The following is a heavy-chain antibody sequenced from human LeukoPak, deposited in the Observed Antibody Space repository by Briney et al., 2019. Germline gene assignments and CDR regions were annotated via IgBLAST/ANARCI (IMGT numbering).Heavy chain of an antibody. CDR2: IRYDGSNK. J-gene: IGHJ4*02. CDR1: GFTFSSYG. D-gene: IGHD2-21*01. V-gene: IGHV3-30*02. Sequence: GGSLRLSCAASGFTFSSYGMHWVRQAPGKGLEWVAFIRYDGSNKYYADSVKGRFTISRDNSKNTLYLQMNSLRAEDTAVYYCAKDKAVVIAILDYWGQGTLVTVSS. CDR3: AKDKAVVIAILDY.